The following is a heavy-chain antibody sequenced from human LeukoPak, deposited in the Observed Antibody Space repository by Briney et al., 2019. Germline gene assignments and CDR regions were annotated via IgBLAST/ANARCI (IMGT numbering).Heavy chain of an antibody. V-gene: IGHV1-18*01. Sequence: GASVKVSCKASGYTFTSYGISWVRQAPGQGLEWMGWISAYNGNTNYAQKLQGRVTMTTDTSTSTAYMELRSLRSDDTAVYYCARLPPSYSSSWYGYFDYWGQGTLVTVSS. CDR3: ARLPPSYSSSWYGYFDY. CDR1: GYTFTSYG. CDR2: ISAYNGNT. J-gene: IGHJ4*02. D-gene: IGHD6-13*01.